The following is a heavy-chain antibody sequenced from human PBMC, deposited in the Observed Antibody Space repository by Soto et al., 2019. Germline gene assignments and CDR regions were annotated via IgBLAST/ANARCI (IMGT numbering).Heavy chain of an antibody. CDR1: GFTFSSYA. Sequence: GSLRLSCAASGFTFSSYAMSWVRQAPGKGLEWVSAXXXXXXXXXXADSVKGRFTISRDNSKNTLYLQMNSLRAEDTAVYYCAKAPHYDILTGLWFDYWGQGTLVTVSS. CDR3: AKAPHYDILTGLWFDY. V-gene: IGHV3-23*01. J-gene: IGHJ4*02. D-gene: IGHD3-9*01. CDR2: XXXXXXXX.